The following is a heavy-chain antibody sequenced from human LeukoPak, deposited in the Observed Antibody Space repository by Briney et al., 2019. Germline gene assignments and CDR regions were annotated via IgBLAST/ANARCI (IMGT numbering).Heavy chain of an antibody. D-gene: IGHD5-24*01. CDR3: AKGGAATMRDGYNYYYYYMEV. V-gene: IGHV3-23*01. Sequence: GGSLRLSYAASGITFSTHAMSWVRQAPGKGLEWVSLISGSGGHTYYGDSVKGRFTISRDNSTNRLYLQMNSLRPEDTAVYYCAKGGAATMRDGYNYYYYYMEVWGRGTTVTVSS. J-gene: IGHJ6*03. CDR2: ISGSGGHT. CDR1: GITFSTHA.